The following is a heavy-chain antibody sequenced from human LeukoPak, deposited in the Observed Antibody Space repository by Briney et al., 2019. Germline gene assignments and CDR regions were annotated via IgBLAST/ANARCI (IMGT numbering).Heavy chain of an antibody. CDR3: AKGYCSGGSCYPPA. CDR2: ISGSGGST. V-gene: IGHV3-23*01. Sequence: GGSLRLPCAASGFTFSSYAMSWVRQAPGKGLEWVSAISGSGGSTYYADSVKGRFTISRDNSKNTLNLQMNSLRVEDTAVYYCAKGYCSGGSCYPPAWGQGTLVTVSS. D-gene: IGHD2-15*01. J-gene: IGHJ4*02. CDR1: GFTFSSYA.